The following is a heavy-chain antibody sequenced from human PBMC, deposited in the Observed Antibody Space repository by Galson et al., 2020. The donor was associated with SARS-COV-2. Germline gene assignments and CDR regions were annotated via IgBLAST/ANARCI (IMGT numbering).Heavy chain of an antibody. CDR2: ISGDGDDT. Sequence: GGSLRLSCAASGFTFSAYAVSWVRQPPEKGLEWVSTISGDGDDTFDGDSVKGWFTISRDNSKNTLYLHMCRLGAAETAVYYCGKDHYSSSSLFYGMDVWGQGTTVTVSS. CDR1: GFTFSAYA. D-gene: IGHD6-6*01. J-gene: IGHJ6*02. CDR3: GKDHYSSSSLFYGMDV. V-gene: IGHV3-23*01.